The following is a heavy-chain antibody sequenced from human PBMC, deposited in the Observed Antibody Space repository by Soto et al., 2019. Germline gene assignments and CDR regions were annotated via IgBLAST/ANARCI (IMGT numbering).Heavy chain of an antibody. CDR1: VFTFSTHW. CDR3: ARQFDFDWLLSGFSSHLEH. D-gene: IGHD3-9*01. V-gene: IGHV3-74*01. CDR2: INPGASST. J-gene: IGHJ5*02. Sequence: HPGGSLRLSFAASVFTFSTHWMHLVRQVPGKGLAWVARINPGASSTSYADSVEGRFTISRYNARNTVYLQMNGLGVEDTALYYCARQFDFDWLLSGFSSHLEHWGQGAMVTVSS.